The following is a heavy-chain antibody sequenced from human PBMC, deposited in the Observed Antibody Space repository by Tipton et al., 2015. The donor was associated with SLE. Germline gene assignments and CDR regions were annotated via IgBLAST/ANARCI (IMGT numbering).Heavy chain of an antibody. CDR3: AKDGSNWNLDY. CDR1: GFTFSNYA. D-gene: IGHD1-1*01. J-gene: IGHJ4*02. Sequence: SLRLSCAASGFTFSNYAMNWVRQAPGKGLEWVSAISGSGGSTYYADSVKGRFTTSRDSSTSTVYLQMNSLRIEDTAVYYCAKDGSNWNLDYWGLGTLVTVSS. CDR2: ISGSGGST. V-gene: IGHV3-23*01.